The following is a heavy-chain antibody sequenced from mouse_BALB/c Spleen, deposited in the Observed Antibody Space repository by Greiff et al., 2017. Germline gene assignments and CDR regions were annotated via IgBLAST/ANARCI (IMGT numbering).Heavy chain of an antibody. CDR3: AREGGGYGSSSWFAY. CDR2: IDTSDSYT. Sequence: VQLQQPGAELVMPGASVKMSCKASGYTFTDYWMHWVKQRPGQGLEWIGAIDTSDSYTSYNQKFKGKATLTVDESSSTAYMQLSSLTSEDSAVYYWAREGGGYGSSSWFAYWGQGTLVTVSA. D-gene: IGHD1-1*01. CDR1: GYTFTDYW. J-gene: IGHJ3*01. V-gene: IGHV1-69*01.